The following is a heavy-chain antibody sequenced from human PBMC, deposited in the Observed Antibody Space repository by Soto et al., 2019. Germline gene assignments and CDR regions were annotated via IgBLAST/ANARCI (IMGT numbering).Heavy chain of an antibody. CDR1: GFTLSGYA. D-gene: IGHD6-6*01. J-gene: IGHJ6*03. Sequence: GGSLRLSCAASGFTLSGYAMDWVRQVPGKGLEYVSGISSNGVGTYYAKSVQGRFTISRDNSKNTVYLQMGSLRPEDMAVYYCARRARPDFYYMDVWGKGTTVTVSS. CDR2: ISSNGVGT. V-gene: IGHV3-64*01. CDR3: ARRARPDFYYMDV.